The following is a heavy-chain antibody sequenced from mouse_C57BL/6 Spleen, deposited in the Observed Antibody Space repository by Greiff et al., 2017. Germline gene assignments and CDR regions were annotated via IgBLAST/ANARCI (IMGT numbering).Heavy chain of an antibody. V-gene: IGHV1-80*01. CDR2: IYPGDGDT. CDR1: GYAFSSYW. D-gene: IGHD1-1*01. Sequence: QVQLKQSGAELVKPGASVKISCKASGYAFSSYWMNWVKQRPGKGLEWIGQIYPGDGDTNYNGKFKGKATLTADKSSSTAYMQLSSLTSEDSAVYFCARPHYYGSSYSFAYWGQGTLVTVSA. CDR3: ARPHYYGSSYSFAY. J-gene: IGHJ3*01.